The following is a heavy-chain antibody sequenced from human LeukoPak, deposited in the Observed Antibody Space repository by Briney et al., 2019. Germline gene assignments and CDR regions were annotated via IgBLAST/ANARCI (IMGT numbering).Heavy chain of an antibody. CDR1: GFTFSSYG. J-gene: IGHJ3*02. V-gene: IGHV3-30*18. Sequence: GGSLRLSCAASGFTFSSYGMHWVRQAPGKGLEWVAVISYDGSNKYYADSVKGRFTISRDNSKNTLYLQMNSLRAEDTAVYYCAKDRRRCGGDCYLDAFDIWGQGTMVTVSS. D-gene: IGHD2-21*02. CDR3: AKDRRRCGGDCYLDAFDI. CDR2: ISYDGSNK.